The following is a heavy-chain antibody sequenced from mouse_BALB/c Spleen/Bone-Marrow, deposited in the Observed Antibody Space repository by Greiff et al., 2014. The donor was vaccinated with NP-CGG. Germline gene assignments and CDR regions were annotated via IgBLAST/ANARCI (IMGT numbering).Heavy chain of an antibody. D-gene: IGHD1-1*01. V-gene: IGHV1-14*01. CDR2: INPYNDGT. CDR1: GYTFTSYV. CDR3: ARGSSWAMDY. J-gene: IGHJ4*01. Sequence: EVQLVESGPELVKPGASVKMSCKASGYTFTSYVMHWVKQKPGQGLEWIGYINPYNDGTKYNKRFKGKATLTSDKSSSTAYMELSSLTSEDSAVYYCARGSSWAMDYWGQGTSVTVSS.